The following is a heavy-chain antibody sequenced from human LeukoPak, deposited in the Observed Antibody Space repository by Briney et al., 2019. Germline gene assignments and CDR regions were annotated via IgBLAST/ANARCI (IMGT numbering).Heavy chain of an antibody. Sequence: SETLSLTCTVSGGSISSYYWSWIRQPAGKGLEWIGRIYTSGSTNYNPSLKSRVTMSVDTSKNQFSLKLSSVTAADTAVYYCARDPISSSSARFDSWGQRTLVTVSS. V-gene: IGHV4-4*07. CDR3: ARDPISSSSARFDS. CDR1: GGSISSYY. J-gene: IGHJ4*02. CDR2: IYTSGST. D-gene: IGHD6-6*01.